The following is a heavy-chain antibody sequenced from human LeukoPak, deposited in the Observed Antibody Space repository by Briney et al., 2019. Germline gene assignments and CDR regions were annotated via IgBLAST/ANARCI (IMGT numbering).Heavy chain of an antibody. D-gene: IGHD2-15*01. V-gene: IGHV4-4*09. CDR2: IYTSGST. CDR3: ASLGGTYDY. Sequence: SETLSLTCTVSGGSISSYYWSWIRQPPGKGLEWIGYIYTSGSTNYNPSLKSRVTISVDTSKNQFSLKLSSVTAAETAVYYCASLGGTYDYWGQGTLVTVSS. CDR1: GGSISSYY. J-gene: IGHJ4*02.